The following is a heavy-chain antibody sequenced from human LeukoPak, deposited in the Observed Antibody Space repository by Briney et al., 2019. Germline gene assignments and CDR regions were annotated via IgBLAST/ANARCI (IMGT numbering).Heavy chain of an antibody. Sequence: PGGSLRLSCAASGFTFSLYAVHWVRQAPGKGLEWVAVISYDGTDKYYAGSVKGRFTISRDNSKNTLYPQMNSLRAEDTAIYYCARASTAVITLDSYDIWGQGTMVTVSS. J-gene: IGHJ3*02. D-gene: IGHD4-23*01. CDR2: ISYDGTDK. CDR1: GFTFSLYA. CDR3: ARASTAVITLDSYDI. V-gene: IGHV3-30-3*01.